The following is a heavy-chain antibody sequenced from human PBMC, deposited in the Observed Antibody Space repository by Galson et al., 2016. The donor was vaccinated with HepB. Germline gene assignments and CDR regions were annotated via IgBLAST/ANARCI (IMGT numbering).Heavy chain of an antibody. CDR3: ARVKGGLTMLRRVLLAYYMDV. V-gene: IGHV3-48*02. CDR2: ISTGGTTT. CDR1: GFTFSNYS. D-gene: IGHD3-10*01. J-gene: IGHJ6*03. Sequence: SLRLSCAASGFTFSNYSMNWVRQAPGKGLEWVSYISTGGTTTYYADSVKGRFTISRDDAKNSLYLQMNSLRDEDTAVYYCARVKGGLTMLRRVLLAYYMDVWGKGTTVTVSS.